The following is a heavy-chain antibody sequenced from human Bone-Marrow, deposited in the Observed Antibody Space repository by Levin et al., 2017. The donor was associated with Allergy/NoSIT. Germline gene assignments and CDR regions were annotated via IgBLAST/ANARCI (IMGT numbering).Heavy chain of an antibody. J-gene: IGHJ4*02. V-gene: IGHV2-5*02. D-gene: IGHD4-23*01. Sequence: SGPTLVKPTQPLTLTCTFSGFSLTPSGVGVGWIRQPPGKALEWLALIYWDDDKRYSPSLKRGLAIAKDTSKNQVVFTMTNMDPVDTAIYYCARLRGGINSHSEFYFDFWGQGTLVAVSS. CDR2: IYWDDDK. CDR3: ARLRGGINSHSEFYFDF. CDR1: GFSLTPSGVG.